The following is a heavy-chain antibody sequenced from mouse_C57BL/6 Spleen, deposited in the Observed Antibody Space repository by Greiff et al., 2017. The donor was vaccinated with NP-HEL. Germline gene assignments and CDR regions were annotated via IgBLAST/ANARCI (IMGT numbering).Heavy chain of an antibody. CDR3: ARDSSGRDAMDY. CDR2: IRYDGSN. D-gene: IGHD3-2*02. J-gene: IGHJ4*01. V-gene: IGHV3-6*01. Sequence: VQLQQSGPGLVKPSQSLSLTCSVTGYSITSGYYWNWIRQFPGNKLECMGYIRYDGSNNYNPSLKNRISITRDTSKNQFFLKLNSVTTEDTATYYCARDSSGRDAMDYWGQGTSVTVSS. CDR1: GYSITSGYY.